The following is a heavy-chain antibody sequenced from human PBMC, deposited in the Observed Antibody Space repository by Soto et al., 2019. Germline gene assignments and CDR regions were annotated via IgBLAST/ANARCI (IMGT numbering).Heavy chain of an antibody. CDR3: AKKAGITSRYGLDV. V-gene: IGHV3-23*01. D-gene: IGHD2-2*01. J-gene: IGHJ6*02. Sequence: VQLLESGGGLVQPGGSLRLSCVGSGFTFSSYAMSWVRQAPGKGLEWVSVISNSGGSTYYADDVKGRFTISRGNSNNTLYRQLNSLGADDTAVYWCAKKAGITSRYGLDVWGQGTTVTVS. CDR1: GFTFSSYA. CDR2: ISNSGGST.